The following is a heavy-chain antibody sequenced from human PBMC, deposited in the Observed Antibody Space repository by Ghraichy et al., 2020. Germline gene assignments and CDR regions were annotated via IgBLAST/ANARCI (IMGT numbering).Heavy chain of an antibody. CDR3: ARSDGSGSYYTS. D-gene: IGHD3-10*01. CDR2: ISSSSTYI. CDR1: GFTFSSYS. J-gene: IGHJ5*02. Sequence: GGSLRLSCAASGFTFSSYSMNWVRQPPGKGLEWVSSISSSSTYIYYADSVKGRFTISRDNAKNSLFLQMNSLRAEDTAVYYCARSDGSGSYYTSWGQGTLVTVSS. V-gene: IGHV3-21*01.